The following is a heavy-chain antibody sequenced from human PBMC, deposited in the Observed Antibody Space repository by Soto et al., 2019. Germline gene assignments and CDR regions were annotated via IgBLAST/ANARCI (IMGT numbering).Heavy chain of an antibody. CDR3: ARPTYNSGSPFDY. CDR1: GGSISSSGYS. V-gene: IGHV4-61*08. D-gene: IGHD1-20*01. J-gene: IGHJ4*02. CDR2: IYYSGST. Sequence: TSETLSLTCAVSGGSISSSGYSWSWIRQPPGKGLEWIGYIYYSGSTNYNPSLKSRVTISVDTSKNQFSLKLSSVTAADTAVYYCARPTYNSGSPFDYWGQGTLVTVS.